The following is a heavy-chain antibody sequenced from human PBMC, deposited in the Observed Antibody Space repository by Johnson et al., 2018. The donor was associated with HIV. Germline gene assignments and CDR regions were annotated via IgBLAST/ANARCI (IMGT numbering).Heavy chain of an antibody. CDR3: AREHSEVRYGSNTRGAFDI. CDR1: GFTFSDYY. Sequence: VQLVESGGGLVQPGGYLRLSCAASGFTFSDYYMSWIRQAPGKGLEWVSYISSSGSTIYYADSVKGRFTISRDNAKNSLDLQMHSLRAEETAVYYCAREHSEVRYGSNTRGAFDIWGQGTMVTVSS. D-gene: IGHD3-10*01. CDR2: ISSSGSTI. V-gene: IGHV3-11*04. J-gene: IGHJ3*02.